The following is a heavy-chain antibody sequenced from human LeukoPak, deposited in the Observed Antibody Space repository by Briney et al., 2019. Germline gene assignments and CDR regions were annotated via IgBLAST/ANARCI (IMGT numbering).Heavy chain of an antibody. J-gene: IGHJ4*02. V-gene: IGHV4-59*01. CDR3: AREAGTTGTYYFDY. CDR1: GGSISSYY. CDR2: IYYSGST. D-gene: IGHD1-14*01. Sequence: SETLSLTRTVSGGSISSYYWSWIRQPPGKGLEWIGYIYYSGSTNYNPSLKSRVTISVDTSKNQFSLKLSSVTAADTAVYYCAREAGTTGTYYFDYWGQGTLVTVSS.